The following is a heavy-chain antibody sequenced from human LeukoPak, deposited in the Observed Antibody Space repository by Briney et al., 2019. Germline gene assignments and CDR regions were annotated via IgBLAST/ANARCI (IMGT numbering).Heavy chain of an antibody. CDR1: GDSVSNNNAA. CDR2: TYYRSKWYS. CDR3: ARGNSGVAVARFDY. Sequence: SQTLSLTCVISGDSVSNNNAAWNWIRQSPSRGLEWLGRTYYRSKWYSDYAASVQGRITVNPDTSKNQFSLQLNPVTLEDTAVYYCARGNSGVAVARFDYWGQGTLVTVSS. D-gene: IGHD6-19*01. V-gene: IGHV6-1*01. J-gene: IGHJ4*02.